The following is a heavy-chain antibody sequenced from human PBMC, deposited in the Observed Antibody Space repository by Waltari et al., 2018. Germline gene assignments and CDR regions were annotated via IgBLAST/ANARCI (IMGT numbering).Heavy chain of an antibody. Sequence: QLQLQESGPGLVKPSETLSLTCTVSGGSISSSSYYWGWIRQPPGKGLEWIGSIYYSGSTYYNPSLKSRVTISVDTSKNQFSLKLSSVTAADTAVYYCARHHYSSSSVYNWFDPWGQGTLVTVSS. J-gene: IGHJ5*02. V-gene: IGHV4-39*01. D-gene: IGHD6-13*01. CDR3: ARHHYSSSSVYNWFDP. CDR1: GGSISSSSYY. CDR2: IYYSGST.